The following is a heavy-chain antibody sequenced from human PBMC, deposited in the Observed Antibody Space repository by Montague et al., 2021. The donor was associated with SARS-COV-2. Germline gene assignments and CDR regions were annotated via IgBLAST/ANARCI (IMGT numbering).Heavy chain of an antibody. Sequence: SETLSLTCTVSGASISSNYWSWVRQPPGKGLEWIGYIFYSGDANYNPSLKSRVTISVDTSKNQVSLKLSSVTAADTAVYYCARYGSYFEHWGQGTLVTVSS. J-gene: IGHJ4*02. D-gene: IGHD1-26*01. V-gene: IGHV4-59*12. CDR3: ARYGSYFEH. CDR2: IFYSGDA. CDR1: GASISSNY.